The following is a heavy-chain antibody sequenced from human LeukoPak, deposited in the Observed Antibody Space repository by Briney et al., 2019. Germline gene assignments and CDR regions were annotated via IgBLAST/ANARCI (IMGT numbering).Heavy chain of an antibody. J-gene: IGHJ5*02. CDR2: IRYDGSNK. CDR3: ARRFDFWRGNYKLKWFDH. D-gene: IGHD3-3*01. V-gene: IGHV3-30*02. CDR1: GFTFSSYG. Sequence: QAGGSLRLSCAASGFTFSSYGMHWVRQAPGKGLEWVAFIRYDGSNKYYADSVKGRFTISRDNSKNSLYLQMNSLRVEDTAVYYCARRFDFWRGNYKLKWFDHWGQGSLVTVSS.